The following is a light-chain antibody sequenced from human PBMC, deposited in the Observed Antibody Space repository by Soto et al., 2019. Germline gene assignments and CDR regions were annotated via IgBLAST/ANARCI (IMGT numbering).Light chain of an antibody. Sequence: QSALTQPTSVSGSPGQSITISCTGNHNDIGTYDYVSWYQQHPGRVPRLLIYGVTTRPSGISDRFSASKSGLTASLTISGLQPEDEADYYCSSFTSNRIYVFGPGTKLTVL. J-gene: IGLJ1*01. V-gene: IGLV2-14*03. CDR2: GVT. CDR1: HNDIGTYDY. CDR3: SSFTSNRIYV.